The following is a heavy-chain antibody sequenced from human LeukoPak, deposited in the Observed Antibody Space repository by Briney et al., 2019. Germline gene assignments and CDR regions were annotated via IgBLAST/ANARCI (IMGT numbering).Heavy chain of an antibody. D-gene: IGHD3-9*01. V-gene: IGHV3-30*03. CDR2: ISYDGSNK. CDR3: ARDPVLRYFDWPLAPYYFDY. CDR1: GGSFSGYY. Sequence: LSLTCAVYGGSFSGYYWSWIRQPPGKGLEWVAVISYDGSNKYYADSVKGRFTISRDNSKNTLYLQMNSLRAEDTAVYYCARDPVLRYFDWPLAPYYFDYWGQGTLVTVSS. J-gene: IGHJ4*02.